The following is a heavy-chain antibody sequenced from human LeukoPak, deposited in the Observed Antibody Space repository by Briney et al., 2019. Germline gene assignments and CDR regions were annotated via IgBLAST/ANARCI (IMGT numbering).Heavy chain of an antibody. CDR2: IIPILGIS. CDR1: GGTFSSYA. CDR3: ARAGTVVVAENWFDP. Sequence: SVKDSCKASGGTFSSYAISWVRQAPGQGLDWMGSIIPILGISNYAQKLQGRVTITADKSTSTAYMKLTSLRSEDTAVYYCARAGTVVVAENWFDPWGQGTLVTVSS. V-gene: IGHV1-69*04. D-gene: IGHD2-15*01. J-gene: IGHJ5*02.